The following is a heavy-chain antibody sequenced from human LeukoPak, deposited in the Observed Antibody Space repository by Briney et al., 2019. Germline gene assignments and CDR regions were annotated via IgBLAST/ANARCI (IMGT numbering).Heavy chain of an antibody. J-gene: IGHJ4*02. CDR2: IYYSGST. Sequence: SETLSLTCTVSGGSISSSSYYWGGIPQPPGKGLEWIGSIYYSGSTYYNPSLKSRVTISVDTSKNQFSLKLSSVTAADTAVYYCARHSRYCSGGSCYSTPLYWGQGTLVTVSS. D-gene: IGHD2-15*01. CDR1: GGSISSSSYY. V-gene: IGHV4-39*01. CDR3: ARHSRYCSGGSCYSTPLY.